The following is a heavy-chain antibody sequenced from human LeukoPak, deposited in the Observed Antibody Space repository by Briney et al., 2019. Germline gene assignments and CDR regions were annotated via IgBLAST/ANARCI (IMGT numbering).Heavy chain of an antibody. Sequence: GGSLRLSCATSGFTFSNNCLSWVRQAPGKGLDWVASIKGDGNDKYYVDSVKGRFSISRDNSKNTLYLQMNSLRAEDTAVYYCARDDYGDGSNYYYYYGMDVWGQGTTVTVSS. V-gene: IGHV3-7*01. CDR1: GFTFSNNC. CDR2: IKGDGNDK. CDR3: ARDDYGDGSNYYYYYGMDV. J-gene: IGHJ6*02. D-gene: IGHD4-17*01.